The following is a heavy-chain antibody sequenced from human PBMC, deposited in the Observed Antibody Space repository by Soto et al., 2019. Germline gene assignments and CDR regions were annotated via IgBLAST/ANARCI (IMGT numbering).Heavy chain of an antibody. Sequence: QVQLVQSGAEAKKPGASVKVSCKASGYTFTSYDINWVRQATGQGHEWMGWMNPNSGNTGYAQKFRGRVTMTRNTSISTAYMELSSLRSGDTAVYYCARERTGTTSMDVWGQGTTVTVSS. CDR2: MNPNSGNT. V-gene: IGHV1-8*01. CDR1: GYTFTSYD. CDR3: ARERTGTTSMDV. J-gene: IGHJ6*02. D-gene: IGHD1-1*01.